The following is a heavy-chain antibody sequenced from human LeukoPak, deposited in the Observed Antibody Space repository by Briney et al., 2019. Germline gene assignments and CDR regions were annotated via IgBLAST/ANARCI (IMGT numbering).Heavy chain of an antibody. J-gene: IGHJ5*02. V-gene: IGHV1-2*06. Sequence: GASVKVSCKASGYIFTDYYIHWVRQAPGQGHEWMGRINPNSGGTNFAQKFQARVTMTSDTSISTAYMEVSGLESDDTAVYYCARDSDYYGSGSYFAWGQGTLVTVSS. CDR2: INPNSGGT. D-gene: IGHD3-10*01. CDR3: ARDSDYYGSGSYFA. CDR1: GYIFTDYY.